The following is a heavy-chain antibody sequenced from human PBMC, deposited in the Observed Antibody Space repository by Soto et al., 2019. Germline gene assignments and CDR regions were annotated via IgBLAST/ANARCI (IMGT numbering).Heavy chain of an antibody. D-gene: IGHD6-19*01. CDR2: IYYSGST. CDR3: AREAVSETVAGQSYYFDY. V-gene: IGHV4-31*03. CDR1: GGSISSGGYY. Sequence: PSETLSLTCTVSGGSISSGGYYWSWIRQHPGKGLEWIGYIYYSGSTYYNPSLKSRVTISVDTSKNQFSLKLSSVTAADTAVYYCAREAVSETVAGQSYYFDYWGQGTLVTVSS. J-gene: IGHJ4*02.